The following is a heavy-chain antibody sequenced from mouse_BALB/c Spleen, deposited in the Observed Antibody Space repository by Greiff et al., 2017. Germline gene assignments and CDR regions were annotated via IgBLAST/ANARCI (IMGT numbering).Heavy chain of an antibody. CDR3: VYYDYDGFAY. J-gene: IGHJ3*01. D-gene: IGHD2-4*01. CDR2: IDPANGNT. V-gene: IGHV14-3*02. CDR1: GFNIKDTY. Sequence: VHVKQSGAELVKPGASVKLSCTASGFNIKDTYMHWVKQRPEQGLEWIGRIDPANGNTKYDPKFQGKATITADTSSNTAYLQLSSLTSEDTAVYYCVYYDYDGFAYWGQGTLVTVSA.